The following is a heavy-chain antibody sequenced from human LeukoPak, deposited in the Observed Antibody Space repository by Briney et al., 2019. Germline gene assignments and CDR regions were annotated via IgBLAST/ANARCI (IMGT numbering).Heavy chain of an antibody. V-gene: IGHV1-8*01. CDR3: ARVSLGYCSGGTCYFQDH. CDR1: GYTFTNYD. D-gene: IGHD2-15*01. Sequence: GASVKVSYKASGYTFTNYDINWVRRATGQGLEWMGWMNPNSGNTGYAQKFQGRVTMTRSTPISTAYMELSSLTSEDTAVYYCARVSLGYCSGGTCYFQDHWGQGTLVTVSS. J-gene: IGHJ4*02. CDR2: MNPNSGNT.